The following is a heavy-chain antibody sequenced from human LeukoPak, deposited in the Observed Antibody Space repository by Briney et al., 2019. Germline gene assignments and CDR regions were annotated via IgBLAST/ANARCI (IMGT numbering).Heavy chain of an antibody. CDR1: GFTFSSYW. CDR3: ARVYGRAGTGD. J-gene: IGHJ4*02. Sequence: GGSLRLSCAASGFTFSSYWMTWVRQAPGKGLEWVACMKEDGSEKYYVDSVKGRFTISRDNAKNSLYLQMNSLRAEDTAVYYCARVYGRAGTGDWGQGTLVTVSS. D-gene: IGHD6-19*01. V-gene: IGHV3-7*01. CDR2: MKEDGSEK.